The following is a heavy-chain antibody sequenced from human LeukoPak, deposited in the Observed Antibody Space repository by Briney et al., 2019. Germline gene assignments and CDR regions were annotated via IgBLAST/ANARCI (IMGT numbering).Heavy chain of an antibody. CDR3: AKDQELLWFGELLRNLLLDY. CDR1: GVTLSSYA. J-gene: IGHJ4*02. D-gene: IGHD3-10*01. CDR2: ISSSGSGGNT. V-gene: IGHV3-23*01. Sequence: GGSLRLSCAASGVTLSSYAMSWARQAPGKGLEWVSGISSSGSGGNTYYADSVKGRFTISRDNSKNTLYLQMNSLRAEDTAVYYCAKDQELLWFGELLRNLLLDYWGQGTLVTVSS.